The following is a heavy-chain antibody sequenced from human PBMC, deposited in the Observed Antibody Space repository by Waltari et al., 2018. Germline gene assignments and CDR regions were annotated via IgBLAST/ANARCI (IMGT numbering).Heavy chain of an antibody. V-gene: IGHV4-4*02. D-gene: IGHD1-1*01. CDR1: GDSMSHRDY. Sequence: QLQLQESGPGLVKPSGTLSLICAVSGDSMSHRDYWSWVRQPPGKGLEGIGQVRGDGKTNYNPSFASRVTMSLDTSTYHFALKLTSATAADTALYYCARDRGRGLYLDTWGQGTLVTVSP. CDR3: ARDRGRGLYLDT. CDR2: VRGDGKT. J-gene: IGHJ4*02.